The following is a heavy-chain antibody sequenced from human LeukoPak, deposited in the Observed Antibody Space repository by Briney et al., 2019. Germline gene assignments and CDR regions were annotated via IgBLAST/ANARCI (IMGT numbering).Heavy chain of an antibody. CDR2: INTSGGST. CDR1: GYTFTSYY. CDR3: ARERGRTYGSVPSCYFYIDL. J-gene: IGHJ6*03. V-gene: IGHV1-46*01. D-gene: IGHD3-10*01. Sequence: GASVKVSCKASGYTFTSYYMHWVRQAPGQGLEWMGIINTSGGSTSYAQKFQGRVIMTRDTSTSTVYMQLSSLRSEARAVYYCARERGRTYGSVPSCYFYIDLWGKGTTVTVSS.